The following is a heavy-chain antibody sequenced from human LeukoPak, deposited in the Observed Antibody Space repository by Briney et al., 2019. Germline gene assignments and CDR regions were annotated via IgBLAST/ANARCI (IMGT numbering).Heavy chain of an antibody. D-gene: IGHD2-8*02. CDR3: AKDGPSATGTGWYFDL. CDR1: GFTFSSYA. Sequence: GGSLRLSCAASGFTFSSYALTWVRQAPGKGLECVSYISSSTDTTFYADSVKGRFTISRDNSRGTLYLQMNSLRAEDTAVYYCAKDGPSATGTGWYFDLWGRGTLVAVSS. V-gene: IGHV3-23*01. J-gene: IGHJ2*01. CDR2: ISSSTDTT.